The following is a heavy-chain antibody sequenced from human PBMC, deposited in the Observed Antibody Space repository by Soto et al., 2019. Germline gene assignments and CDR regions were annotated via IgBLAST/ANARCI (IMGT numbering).Heavy chain of an antibody. CDR1: GFTFSSYG. V-gene: IGHV3-33*01. CDR2: IWYDGSNK. D-gene: IGHD3-10*01. Sequence: GGSLRLSCAASGFTFSSYGMHWVRQAPGKGLEWVAVIWYDGSNKYYADPVKGRFTISRDNSKNTLYLQMNSLRAEDTAVYYCARSSQYYYGSGREPNDAFDIWGQGTMVTVSS. J-gene: IGHJ3*02. CDR3: ARSSQYYYGSGREPNDAFDI.